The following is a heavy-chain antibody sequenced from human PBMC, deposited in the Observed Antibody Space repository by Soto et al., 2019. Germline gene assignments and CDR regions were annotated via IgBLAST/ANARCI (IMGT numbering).Heavy chain of an antibody. J-gene: IGHJ4*02. CDR3: ARGGVWFGEFLDY. D-gene: IGHD3-10*01. Sequence: EVQLLESGGGLVQPGGSLRLSCAASGFPFSSYAMTWVRQAPGKGLEWVSDVSVSGGSTYYADSVKGRFIISRDNSKNTLYLQMNSLRAEDTAVYYCARGGVWFGEFLDYWGQGTLVTVSS. CDR2: VSVSGGST. CDR1: GFPFSSYA. V-gene: IGHV3-23*01.